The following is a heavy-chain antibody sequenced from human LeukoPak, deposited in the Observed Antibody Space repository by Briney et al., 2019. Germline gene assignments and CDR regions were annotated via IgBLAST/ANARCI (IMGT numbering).Heavy chain of an antibody. CDR1: GFTFSSYA. CDR2: ISGSGGST. D-gene: IGHD3-9*01. Sequence: GGSLRLSCAASGFTFSSYAMSWVRQAPGKGLEWVSAISGSGGSTYYADSVKGRFTISRDNAKNSLHLQMNSLRAEDTALYYCAKGSLGDWLLPTFDCWGQGTLVTVSS. CDR3: AKGSLGDWLLPTFDC. V-gene: IGHV3-23*01. J-gene: IGHJ4*02.